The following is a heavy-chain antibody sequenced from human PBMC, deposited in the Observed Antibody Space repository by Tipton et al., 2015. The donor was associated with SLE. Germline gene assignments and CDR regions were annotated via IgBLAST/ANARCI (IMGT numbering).Heavy chain of an antibody. CDR2: ISSSGSTI. CDR1: GFTVSSNY. V-gene: IGHV3-11*01. D-gene: IGHD2-8*01. Sequence: QLVQSGGGLVQPGGSLRLSCAASGFTVSSNYMSWIRQAPGKGLGWVSYISSSGSTIYYADSVKGRFTISRDNAKNSLYLQMNSLRAEDTAVYYCASDPEWADYWGQGTLVTVSS. J-gene: IGHJ4*02. CDR3: ASDPEWADY.